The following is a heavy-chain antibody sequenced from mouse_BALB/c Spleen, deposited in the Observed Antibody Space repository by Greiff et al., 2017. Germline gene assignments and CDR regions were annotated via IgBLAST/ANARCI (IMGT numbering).Heavy chain of an antibody. CDR2: ILPGSGST. CDR1: GYTFSSYW. CDR3: ARDGNYGWFAY. J-gene: IGHJ3*01. D-gene: IGHD2-1*01. Sequence: VQLQQSGAELMKPGASVKISCKATGYTFSSYWISWVKQRPGHGLEWIGEILPGSGSTNYNETFKGKATFTADTSSNTAYMQLSSLTSEDSAVFYCARDGNYGWFAYWGQGTLVTVSA. V-gene: IGHV1-9*01.